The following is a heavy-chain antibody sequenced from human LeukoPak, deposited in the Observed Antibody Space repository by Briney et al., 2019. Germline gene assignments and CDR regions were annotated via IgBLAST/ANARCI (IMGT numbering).Heavy chain of an antibody. V-gene: IGHV3-11*01. CDR2: ISSSGSTI. J-gene: IGHJ4*02. CDR1: GFTFSDYY. D-gene: IGHD5-24*01. CDR3: ASGEEMATILFDY. Sequence: GGSLRLSCAASGFTFSDYYMSWIRQAPGKGLEWVSYISSSGSTIHYADSVKGRFTISRDNAKNSLYLQMNSLRAEDTAVYYCASGEEMATILFDYWGQGTLVTVSS.